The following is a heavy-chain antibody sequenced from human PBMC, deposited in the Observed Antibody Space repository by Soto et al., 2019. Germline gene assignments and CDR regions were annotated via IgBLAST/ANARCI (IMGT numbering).Heavy chain of an antibody. Sequence: SETLSLTCTVSGGSISSSSYYWGWIRQPPGKGLEWIGKIYHSGSTYYNPSLKSRVTISVDKSKNQFSLRLTSVTAADTAVYYCARVSGSYYYGMDVWGQGTTVTVSS. V-gene: IGHV4-39*07. D-gene: IGHD1-26*01. J-gene: IGHJ6*02. CDR1: GGSISSSSYY. CDR3: ARVSGSYYYGMDV. CDR2: IYHSGST.